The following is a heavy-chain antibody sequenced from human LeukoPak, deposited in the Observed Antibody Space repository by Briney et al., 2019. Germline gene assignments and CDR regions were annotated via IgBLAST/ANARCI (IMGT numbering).Heavy chain of an antibody. D-gene: IGHD2-21*02. J-gene: IGHJ5*02. Sequence: GASVKVSCKASGGTFSSYAITWVRQAPGQGLEWVGRIFPILGIVKYAQKFQGRVTITADKSTSTAYMELSSLRSEDTAVYYCARTISDWSFDQWGQGTLVTVSS. CDR3: ARTISDWSFDQ. CDR2: IFPILGIV. V-gene: IGHV1-69*04. CDR1: GGTFSSYA.